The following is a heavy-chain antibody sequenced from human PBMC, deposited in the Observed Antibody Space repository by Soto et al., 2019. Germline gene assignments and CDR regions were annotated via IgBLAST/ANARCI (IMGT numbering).Heavy chain of an antibody. V-gene: IGHV3-23*01. Sequence: EVQVLESGGDLVQPGGSLRLTCAVSGFTFTTSSINWVRQAPGKGLEWVSSISGNGYTTYYADSVTGRFPISTDNSKSTVFLRMNSLRVEDTALYYCAKGVEHSTADAFETWGQGTMVTVSS. D-gene: IGHD5-18*01. J-gene: IGHJ3*02. CDR2: ISGNGYTT. CDR1: GFTFTTSS. CDR3: AKGVEHSTADAFET.